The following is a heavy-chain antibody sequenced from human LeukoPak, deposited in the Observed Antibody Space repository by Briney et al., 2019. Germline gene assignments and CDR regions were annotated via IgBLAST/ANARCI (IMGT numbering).Heavy chain of an antibody. CDR2: IIPIFGTA. V-gene: IGHV1-69*06. CDR3: ARGFGAVSYYYYYMDV. Sequence: SVKVSCKASGYPFITHYMYWVRQAPGQGLEWMGGIIPIFGTANYAQKFQGRVTITADKSTSTAYMELSSLRSEDTAVYYCARGFGAVSYYYYYMDVWGKGTTVTVSS. J-gene: IGHJ6*03. CDR1: GYPFITHY. D-gene: IGHD1-26*01.